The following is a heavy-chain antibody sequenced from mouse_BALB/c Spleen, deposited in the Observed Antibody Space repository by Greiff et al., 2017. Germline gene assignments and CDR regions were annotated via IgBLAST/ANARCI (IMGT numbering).Heavy chain of an antibody. CDR1: GFTFSDYY. V-gene: IGHV5-4*02. Sequence: EVQLQESGGGLVKPGGSLKLSCAASGFTFSDYYMYWVRQTPEKRLEWVATISDGGSYTYYPDSVKGRFTISRDNAKNNLYLQMSSLKSEDTAMYYCARDTPFDYWGQGTTLTVSS. CDR2: ISDGGSYT. CDR3: ARDTPFDY. J-gene: IGHJ2*01.